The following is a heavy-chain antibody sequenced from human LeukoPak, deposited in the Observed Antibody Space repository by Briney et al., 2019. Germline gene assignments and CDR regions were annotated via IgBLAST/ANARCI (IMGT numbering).Heavy chain of an antibody. J-gene: IGHJ4*02. CDR3: ASYSASYSSSWY. CDR2: ISSSSSYI. D-gene: IGHD6-13*01. CDR1: GFTFSSYS. V-gene: IGHV3-21*01. Sequence: GSLRLSCAASGFTFSSYSMNWVRQAPGKGLEWVSSISSSSSYIYYADSVKGRFTISRDNAKNSLYLQMNSLRAEDTAVYYCASYSASYSSSWYWGQGTLVTVSS.